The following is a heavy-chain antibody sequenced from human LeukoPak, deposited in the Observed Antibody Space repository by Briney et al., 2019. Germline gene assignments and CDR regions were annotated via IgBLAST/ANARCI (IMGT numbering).Heavy chain of an antibody. CDR3: ATSVTGYSSPFYY. Sequence: AGSLRLSCAASGFNFNSYDRQWVRQSPGKGLEWLTFIRYDGSEKYYVDSVEGRFTISRDNSKNTLYLQMNSLRAEDTAVYYCATSVTGYSSPFYYWGQGTLVTVSP. CDR2: IRYDGSEK. J-gene: IGHJ4*02. V-gene: IGHV3-30*02. CDR1: GFNFNSYD. D-gene: IGHD6-13*01.